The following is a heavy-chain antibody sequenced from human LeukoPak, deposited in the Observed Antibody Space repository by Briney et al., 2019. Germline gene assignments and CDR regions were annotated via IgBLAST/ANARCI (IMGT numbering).Heavy chain of an antibody. CDR1: GGSISSSSYY. V-gene: IGHV4-39*01. D-gene: IGHD2-21*02. CDR2: IYYSGST. Sequence: PSETLSLTCTVSGGSISSSSYYWGWIRQPPGKGLEWIGSIYYSGSTYYNPSLKSRVTISVDTSKSQFSLKLSSVTAADTAVYYCARHLIPFSIAYCGGDCYSGYFQHWGQGTLVTVSS. CDR3: ARHLIPFSIAYCGGDCYSGYFQH. J-gene: IGHJ1*01.